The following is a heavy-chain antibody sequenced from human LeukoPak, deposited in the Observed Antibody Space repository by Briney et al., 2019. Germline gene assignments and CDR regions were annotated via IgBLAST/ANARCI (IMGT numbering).Heavy chain of an antibody. CDR2: IWDDGGNK. V-gene: IGHV3-33*01. Sequence: GGSLRLSCAASGFTVTNYAMHWVRQAPGKGLEWVAVIWDDGGNKFYADSVKGRFTISRDNSKNTLYLQMNSLRGEDTAVYYCARDRDSSDWYNEVFDYWGQGTLVTVSS. CDR1: GFTVTNYA. J-gene: IGHJ4*02. D-gene: IGHD6-19*01. CDR3: ARDRDSSDWYNEVFDY.